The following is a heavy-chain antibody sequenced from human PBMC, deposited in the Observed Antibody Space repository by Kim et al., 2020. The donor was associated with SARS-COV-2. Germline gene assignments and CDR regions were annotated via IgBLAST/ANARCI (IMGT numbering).Heavy chain of an antibody. CDR2: ISSSSSYI. J-gene: IGHJ5*02. Sequence: GGSLRLSCAASGFTFSSYSMNWVRQAPGKGLEWVSSISSSSSYIYYADSVKGRFTISRDNAKNSLYLQMNSLRAEDTAVYYCARDLGWNGIYCGGDCYSRRFDPWGQGTLVTVSS. CDR1: GFTFSSYS. CDR3: ARDLGWNGIYCGGDCYSRRFDP. V-gene: IGHV3-21*01. D-gene: IGHD2-21*01.